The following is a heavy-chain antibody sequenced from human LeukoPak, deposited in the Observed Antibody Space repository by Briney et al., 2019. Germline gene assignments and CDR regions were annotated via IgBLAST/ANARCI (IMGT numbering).Heavy chain of an antibody. CDR2: ISGSGGST. CDR1: GSTFSSYA. J-gene: IGHJ4*02. CDR3: AKGTRPLRYFDWLARRDFDY. Sequence: GGSLRLSCAASGSTFSSYAMSWVRQAPGKGLEWVSAISGSGGSTYYADSVKGRFTISRDNSKNTLYLQMNSLRAEDTAVYYCAKGTRPLRYFDWLARRDFDYWGQRTLVTVSS. V-gene: IGHV3-23*01. D-gene: IGHD3-9*01.